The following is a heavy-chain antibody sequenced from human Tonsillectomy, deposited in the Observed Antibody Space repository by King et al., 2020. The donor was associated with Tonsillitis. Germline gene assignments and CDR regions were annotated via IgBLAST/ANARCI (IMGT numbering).Heavy chain of an antibody. D-gene: IGHD3-22*01. Sequence: QVQLVESGGGVVQPGRSLRLSCAASGFTFSSYGMHWVRQAPGKGLEWVAVISYDGSNKYYADSVKGLFTISRDNSKNTLYLQMNSLRAEDTAVYYCANSHYPYYCDYNRYGMDVWGQGTPVTVSS. CDR2: ISYDGSNK. CDR1: GFTFSSYG. V-gene: IGHV3-30*18. CDR3: ANSHYPYYCDYNRYGMDV. J-gene: IGHJ6*02.